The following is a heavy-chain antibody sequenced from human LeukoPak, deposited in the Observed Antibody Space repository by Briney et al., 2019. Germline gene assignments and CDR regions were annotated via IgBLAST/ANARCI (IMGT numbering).Heavy chain of an antibody. J-gene: IGHJ6*04. V-gene: IGHV1-2*04. CDR3: ARAKSSYYCSSTSCYYYYYGMDV. Sequence: ASVKVSCKASGYTFTGYYMNWVRQAPGQGLEWMGWINPNSGGTNYAQKFQGWVTMTRDTSISTAYMELSRLRSDDTAVYYCARAKSSYYCSSTSCYYYYYGMDVWGKGTTVTVSS. CDR2: INPNSGGT. CDR1: GYTFTGYY. D-gene: IGHD2-2*01.